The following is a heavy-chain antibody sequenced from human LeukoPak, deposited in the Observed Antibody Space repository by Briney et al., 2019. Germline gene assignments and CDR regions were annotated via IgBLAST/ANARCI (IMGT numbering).Heavy chain of an antibody. V-gene: IGHV3-74*01. CDR2: INSDGAST. J-gene: IGHJ4*02. D-gene: IGHD6-19*01. CDR3: ARERVAGFDY. CDR1: GFTFSSYW. Sequence: GGSLRLSCLVSGFTFSSYWMHWVRQAPGKGLVWVSRINSDGASTTYADSVKGRFTISRDNAKNTLYLQMNSLRAEDTAVYYCARERVAGFDYWGQGTLVTVSS.